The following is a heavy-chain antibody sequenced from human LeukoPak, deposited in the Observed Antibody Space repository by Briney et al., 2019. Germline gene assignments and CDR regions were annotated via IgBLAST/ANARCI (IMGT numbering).Heavy chain of an antibody. CDR1: GGPISSGGYS. J-gene: IGHJ4*02. CDR3: ARGVGIGIVVVIHFDY. Sequence: SQTLSLTCTVSGGPISSGGYSWSWIRQHPGKGLEWIGYIYYSGSTYYNPSLKSRVTISVDTSKNQFSLKLSSVTAADTAVYYCARGVGIGIVVVIHFDYWGQGTLVTVSS. V-gene: IGHV4-31*03. CDR2: IYYSGST. D-gene: IGHD3-22*01.